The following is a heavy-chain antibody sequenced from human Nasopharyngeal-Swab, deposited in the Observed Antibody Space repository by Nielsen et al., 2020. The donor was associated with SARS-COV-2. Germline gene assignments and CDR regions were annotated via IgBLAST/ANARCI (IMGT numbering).Heavy chain of an antibody. CDR3: ARGRVYDDY. CDR2: IKQDGSEK. Sequence: GGSLRPSCAASGFTSSSYWMSWVRQAPGKGLEWVANIKQDGSEKYYVDSVKGRFTISRDNAKNSLYLQMNSLRAEDTAVYYCARGRVYDDYWGQGTLVTVSS. J-gene: IGHJ4*02. V-gene: IGHV3-7*01. CDR1: GFTSSSYW. D-gene: IGHD6-13*01.